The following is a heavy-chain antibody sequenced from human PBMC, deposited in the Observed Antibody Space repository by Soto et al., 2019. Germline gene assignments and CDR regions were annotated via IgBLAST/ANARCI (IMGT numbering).Heavy chain of an antibody. J-gene: IGHJ4*02. CDR2: ISYDGSNK. CDR3: AVLSDGPLDY. Sequence: PGVSLRLSCAASGFTFSSYGMHWVRQAPGKGLEWVAVISYDGSNKYYADSVKGRFTISRDNSKNTLYLQMNSLRAEDTAVYYCAVLSDGPLDYWGQGTLVTVSS. V-gene: IGHV3-30*03. CDR1: GFTFSSYG.